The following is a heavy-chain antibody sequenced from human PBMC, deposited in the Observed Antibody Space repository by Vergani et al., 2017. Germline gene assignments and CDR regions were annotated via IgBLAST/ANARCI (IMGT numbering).Heavy chain of an antibody. CDR2: IRSKAYGQAT. CDR1: GVTFGYYA. J-gene: IGHJ3*02. D-gene: IGHD3-10*01. CDR3: VRDQVTMLRGSDALDI. Sequence: EVQLVESGGDLVQPGRSLRLSCTASGVTFGYYAMDWFRQAPGQGLEWVGGIRSKAYGQATIYAASVNSRFTISRDDSKSIAYLQMNNLQTEDTAKYYCVRDQVTMLRGSDALDIWGQGTMVTVSA. V-gene: IGHV3-49*03.